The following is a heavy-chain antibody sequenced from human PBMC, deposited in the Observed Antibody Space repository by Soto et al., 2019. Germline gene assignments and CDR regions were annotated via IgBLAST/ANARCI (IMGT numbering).Heavy chain of an antibody. Sequence: SETLSLTCAVYGGSFSGYYWSWIRQPPGKGLEWIGEINHSGNTNYNPSLKSRVTISVDTSKSQFSLKLSSVTAADTAVYYCARDGNAYNWFDPWGQGTLVTVSS. CDR3: ARDGNAYNWFDP. CDR2: INHSGNT. CDR1: GGSFSGYY. V-gene: IGHV4-34*01. D-gene: IGHD1-1*01. J-gene: IGHJ5*02.